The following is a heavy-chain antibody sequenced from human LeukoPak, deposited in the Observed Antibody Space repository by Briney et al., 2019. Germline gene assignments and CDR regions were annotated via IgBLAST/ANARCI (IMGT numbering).Heavy chain of an antibody. CDR3: AKDRDSGSSWPYFDY. D-gene: IGHD6-13*01. CDR2: ISCDGSNK. J-gene: IGHJ4*02. Sequence: PGRSLRLSCAASGFTFSSYGMHWARQAPGKGLEWVAVISCDGSNKYYADSVKGRFTISRDNSKNTLYLQMNSLRAEDTAVYYCAKDRDSGSSWPYFDYWGQGTLVTVSS. CDR1: GFTFSSYG. V-gene: IGHV3-30*18.